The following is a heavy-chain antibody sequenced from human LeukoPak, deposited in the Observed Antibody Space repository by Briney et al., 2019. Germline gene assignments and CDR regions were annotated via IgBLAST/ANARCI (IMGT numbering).Heavy chain of an antibody. V-gene: IGHV3-48*03. CDR1: GFTFSSYE. D-gene: IGHD2-21*02. Sequence: GGSLRLSCEDSGFTFSSYEMNWVRQAPGKGLEWVSYISSSGSTIYYADSVKGRFTISRDNAKNSLYLQMNSLRAEDTAVYYCAREGRLLLNAFDIWGQGTMVTVSS. CDR2: ISSSGSTI. CDR3: AREGRLLLNAFDI. J-gene: IGHJ3*02.